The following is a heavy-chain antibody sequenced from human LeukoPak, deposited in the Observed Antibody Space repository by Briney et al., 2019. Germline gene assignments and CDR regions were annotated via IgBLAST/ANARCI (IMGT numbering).Heavy chain of an antibody. J-gene: IGHJ4*02. CDR2: INHSGST. D-gene: IGHD2-2*01. CDR1: GGSFSGYY. CDR3: ARGLDIVVVPAAMALTSPFDY. V-gene: IGHV4-34*01. Sequence: KPSETLSLTCAVYGGSFSGYYWSWIRQPPGKGLVWIGEINHSGSTNYNPSLKSRVTISVDTSKNQFSLKLSSVTAADTAVYYCARGLDIVVVPAAMALTSPFDYWGQGTLVTVSS.